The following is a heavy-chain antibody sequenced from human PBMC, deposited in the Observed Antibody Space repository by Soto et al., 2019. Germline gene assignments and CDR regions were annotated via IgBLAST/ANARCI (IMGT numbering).Heavy chain of an antibody. CDR1: GFSLTNKGLG. V-gene: IGHV2-5*02. CDR2: IYWDDDK. D-gene: IGHD5-12*01. Sequence: QITLKESGPPLVKPTQTLTLTCNFPGFSLTNKGLGVGWFRRPPRKARKWLGIIYWDDDKRYRPSLTNRPTITKVTSKNQVVLTMTNVDTVDTATYYCAHLPANSGYDWRYDPWGQGTLVTVSS. J-gene: IGHJ5*02. CDR3: AHLPANSGYDWRYDP.